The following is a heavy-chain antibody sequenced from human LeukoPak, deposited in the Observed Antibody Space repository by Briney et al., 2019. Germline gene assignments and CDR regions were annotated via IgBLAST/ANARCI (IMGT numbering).Heavy chain of an antibody. V-gene: IGHV1-18*04. CDR2: ISAYNGNT. CDR1: GYTFISYG. D-gene: IGHD5-12*01. Sequence: GASVTVSCKASGYTFISYGISWVRQAPGQGLEWMGWISAYNGNTNYAQKVQGRVTMTTDTSTSTAYMEMRSLRSDDTAVYYCAREGYSGYWGYYYYGRDVWGKGTTVTVSS. J-gene: IGHJ6*04. CDR3: AREGYSGYWGYYYYGRDV.